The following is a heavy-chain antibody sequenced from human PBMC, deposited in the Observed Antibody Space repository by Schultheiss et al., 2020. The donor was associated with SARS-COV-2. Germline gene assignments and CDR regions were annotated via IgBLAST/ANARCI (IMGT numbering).Heavy chain of an antibody. V-gene: IGHV3-30*07. CDR1: GFTFSSYA. J-gene: IGHJ4*02. D-gene: IGHD4-11*01. Sequence: GESLKISCAASGFTFSSYAMHWVRQAPGKGLEWVAAISSNGSNKYYADSVKGRFTISRDNAKNTLYLQMNSLRAEDTAVYYCVRDSNYHSDYWGQGTLVTVSS. CDR2: ISSNGSNK. CDR3: VRDSNYHSDY.